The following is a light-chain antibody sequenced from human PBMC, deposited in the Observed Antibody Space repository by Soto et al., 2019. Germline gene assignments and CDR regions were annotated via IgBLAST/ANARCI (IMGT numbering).Light chain of an antibody. V-gene: IGKV1-27*01. CDR1: QGIIDY. J-gene: IGKJ1*01. CDR3: QKYDTAPQT. Sequence: DIQMTQSPSSLSASVGDTVTITCRASQGIIDYLAWYQQRPGKAPTLLIYAASTLHTGVLSRFSGSGAGTDFTLTIRSLQPEDVATYYCQKYDTAPQTFGPGTKVEIK. CDR2: AAS.